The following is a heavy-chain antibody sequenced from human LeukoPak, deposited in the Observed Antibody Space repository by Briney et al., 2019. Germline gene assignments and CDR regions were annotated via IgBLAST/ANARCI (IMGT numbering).Heavy chain of an antibody. V-gene: IGHV4-34*01. CDR3: ARVPMPDYYGMDV. CDR1: GGSFSGYY. CDR2: INHSGST. D-gene: IGHD2-2*01. Sequence: SETLSLTCAVYGGSFSGYYWSWIRQPPGKGLEWIGEINHSGSTNYNPSLKSRVTISVDTSKNQFSPKLSSVTAADTAVYYCARVPMPDYYGMDVWGQGTTVTVSS. J-gene: IGHJ6*02.